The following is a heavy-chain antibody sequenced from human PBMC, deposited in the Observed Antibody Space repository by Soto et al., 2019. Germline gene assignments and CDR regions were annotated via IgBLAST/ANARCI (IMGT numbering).Heavy chain of an antibody. D-gene: IGHD5-18*01. J-gene: IGHJ6*02. CDR3: ARGVGRGYSYGYRPAPGNYYYCMDV. CDR1: GCTFTSYD. V-gene: IGHV1-8*01. CDR2: MNPNSGNT. Sequence: ASVKVSCKASGCTFTSYDINWVRQATGQGLEWMGWMNPNSGNTGYAQKFQGRVTMTRNTSISTAYMELSSLRSEDTAVYYCARGVGRGYSYGYRPAPGNYYYCMDVWGQGTTVTVSS.